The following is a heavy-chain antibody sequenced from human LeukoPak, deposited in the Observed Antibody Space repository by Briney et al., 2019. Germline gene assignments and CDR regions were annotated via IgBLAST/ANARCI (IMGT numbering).Heavy chain of an antibody. CDR1: GVSFRYAW. Sequence: GGSLRLSCAASGVSFRYAWMSWVRQAPGKGLEWFGHIKSKTDGGTTDYAAPVNGRFTISRDDSKNTLYLQMNSLNTEDTAVYYCTTEQWLVRIEYWGQGTLVTVSS. D-gene: IGHD6-19*01. CDR3: TTEQWLVRIEY. V-gene: IGHV3-15*01. CDR2: IKSKTDGGTT. J-gene: IGHJ4*02.